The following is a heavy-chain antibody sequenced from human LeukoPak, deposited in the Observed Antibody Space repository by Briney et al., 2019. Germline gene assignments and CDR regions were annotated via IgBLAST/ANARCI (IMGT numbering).Heavy chain of an antibody. V-gene: IGHV1-18*01. J-gene: IGHJ6*03. CDR3: ARFYYVFWSGENYYYHYMDV. CDR1: GYTFTNYA. CDR2: ISASNGNT. Sequence: ASVKISCKTPGYTFTNYAIDWVRQAPGQGLEWMRLISASNGNTNYPQKLQGRVTMTTDTSTTTAYMELRSLRSDDTAVYYCARFYYVFWSGENYYYHYMDVWGKGTTVTVSS. D-gene: IGHD3-3*01.